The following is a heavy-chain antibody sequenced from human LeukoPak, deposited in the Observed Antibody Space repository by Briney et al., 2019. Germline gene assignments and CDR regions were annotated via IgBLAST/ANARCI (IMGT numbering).Heavy chain of an antibody. CDR3: TRVSIHGDSDY. CDR1: GGSISTYY. V-gene: IGHV4-59*01. J-gene: IGHJ4*02. Sequence: SETLSLTCTVSGGSISTYYWSWIRQPPGKGLEWIGYIYYTGRTKYNPSVQSRVTISVDTSKNQFSLNLRSVTSADTAVYFCTRVSIHGDSDYWGQGTLVTVSS. CDR2: IYYTGRT.